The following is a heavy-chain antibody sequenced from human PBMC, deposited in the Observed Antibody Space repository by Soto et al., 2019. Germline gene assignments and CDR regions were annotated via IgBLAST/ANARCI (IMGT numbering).Heavy chain of an antibody. CDR2: IDYDGTTT. Sequence: EVHLVESGGGLVQPGGSLRLSCVASGFAFDAYWMHWVRQVPGEGPVWVSPIDYDGTTTTYADSVKGRFTISRDNAKNTLYLQMNSLRAEDTGVYYCTRGPRPSSAGTGAYWGQGTLVTVSS. CDR1: GFAFDAYW. V-gene: IGHV3-74*01. J-gene: IGHJ4*02. CDR3: TRGPRPSSAGTGAY. D-gene: IGHD6-13*01.